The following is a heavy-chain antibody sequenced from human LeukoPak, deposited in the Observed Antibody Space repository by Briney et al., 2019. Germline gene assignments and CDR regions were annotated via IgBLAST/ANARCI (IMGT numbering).Heavy chain of an antibody. CDR3: ARSSGPGTEFKY. CDR1: GYTFTSYD. Sequence: ASVKVSCKASGYTFTSYDIHWVRQATGQGLEWMGRMNPNRGDTDYAQKFQGRVTITRDTSATTAYMEVSSLRSEDTAVYYCARSSGPGTEFKYWGQGTLVTVSS. D-gene: IGHD1-14*01. CDR2: MNPNRGDT. V-gene: IGHV1-8*01. J-gene: IGHJ4*02.